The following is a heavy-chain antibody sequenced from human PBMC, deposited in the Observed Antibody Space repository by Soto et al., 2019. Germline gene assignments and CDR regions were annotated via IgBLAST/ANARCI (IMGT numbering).Heavy chain of an antibody. CDR2: IYPGDSDI. CDR3: VRKTTWIQLWPHFDY. Sequence: PGESLKISCKASGYNFTSHWIGWVRQMPGKGLEWMGIIYPGDSDIRYSPSFQGQVTISADKSITTAYLQWSGLKASDTAIYYCVRKTTWIQLWPHFDYWGQGILVTVSS. CDR1: GYNFTSHW. J-gene: IGHJ4*02. V-gene: IGHV5-51*01. D-gene: IGHD5-18*01.